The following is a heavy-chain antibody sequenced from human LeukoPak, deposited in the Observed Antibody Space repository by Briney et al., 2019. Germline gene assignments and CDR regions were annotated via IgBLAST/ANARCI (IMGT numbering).Heavy chain of an antibody. CDR1: GGSINSDY. CDR2: IAYNGIP. D-gene: IGHD6-19*01. V-gene: IGHV4-59*01. CDR3: ARDRYSSGWYLEYYFDY. Sequence: SETLSLTCTVSGGSINSDYWTWIRQSPGKGLEWIGYIAYNGIPNYNPSLKSRLTISRDTSKNQFSLNLSSVTAADTAVYYCARDRYSSGWYLEYYFDYWGQGTLVTVSS. J-gene: IGHJ4*02.